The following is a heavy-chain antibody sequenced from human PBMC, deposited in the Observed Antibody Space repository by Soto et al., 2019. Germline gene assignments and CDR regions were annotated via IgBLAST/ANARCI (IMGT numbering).Heavy chain of an antibody. CDR1: GYTFTSYD. CDR2: MNPNSGNT. V-gene: IGHV1-8*01. CDR3: ARGKAVRCNYYYYIDV. J-gene: IGHJ6*03. D-gene: IGHD2-15*01. Sequence: QVQLVQSGAEVKKPGASVKVSCKASGYTFTSYDINWVRQATGQGLEWMGWMNPNSGNTGYAHKFQGRVTMTRNTSISTAYMELSSLRSEGTAVYYCARGKAVRCNYYYYIDVWGKGTTVTVSS.